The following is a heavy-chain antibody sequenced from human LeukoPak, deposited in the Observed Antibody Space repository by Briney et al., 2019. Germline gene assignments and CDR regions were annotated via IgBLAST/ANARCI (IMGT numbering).Heavy chain of an antibody. J-gene: IGHJ4*02. CDR2: ISGRSSHT. CDR1: GFTFSDYD. CDR3: GRAFPPLRTSSAGDL. D-gene: IGHD3-16*01. Sequence: GGSLRLSCSASGFTFSDYDMNWIRQAPGKGLEWISAISGRSSHTYYGDSVKGRFSISRDNAKNLLYLQMNGLGAEDTAVYYCGRAFPPLRTSSAGDLWGQGTLVTVSS. V-gene: IGHV3-21*06.